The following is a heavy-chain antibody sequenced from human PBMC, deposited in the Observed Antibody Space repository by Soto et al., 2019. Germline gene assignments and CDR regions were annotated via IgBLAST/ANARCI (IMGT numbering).Heavy chain of an antibody. V-gene: IGHV1-46*01. CDR3: ARVNDSSGYYRRVLDY. D-gene: IGHD3-22*01. CDR1: GYTLTELS. J-gene: IGHJ4*02. CDR2: INPSGGST. Sequence: GASVKVSCKVSGYTLTELSMHWVRQAPGKGLEWMGIINPSGGSTSYAQKFQGRVTMTRDTSTSTVYMELSSLRSEDTAVYYCARVNDSSGYYRRVLDYWGQGTLVTVSS.